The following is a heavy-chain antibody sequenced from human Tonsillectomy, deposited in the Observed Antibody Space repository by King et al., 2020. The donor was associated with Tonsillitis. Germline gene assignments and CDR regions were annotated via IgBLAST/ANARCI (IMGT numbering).Heavy chain of an antibody. CDR2: IYSGGSST. D-gene: IGHD6-19*01. J-gene: IGHJ3*01. CDR3: AKDGSSGWSPRPTADAFDV. CDR1: GFTFSSYA. V-gene: IGHV3-23*03. Sequence: QLVQSGGGLVQPGGSLRLSCAASGFTFSSYAMSWVRQAPGKGLEWVSIIYSGGSSTYYADSVKGRFTISRDNSKNTLYLQMNSLRAEDTAVYYCAKDGSSGWSPRPTADAFDVWGQGTMVTVSP.